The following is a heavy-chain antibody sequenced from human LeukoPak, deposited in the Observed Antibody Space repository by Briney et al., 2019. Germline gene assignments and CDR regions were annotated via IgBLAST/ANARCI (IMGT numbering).Heavy chain of an antibody. CDR3: ARRWVWDSSGWDYFDY. CDR1: GGSISSYY. V-gene: IGHV4-39*01. CDR2: TYYSGST. Sequence: SETLSLTCTVSGGSISSYYWGWIRQPPGKGLEWIGSTYYSGSTYYNPSLKSRVTISVDTSKKQFSLKLSPVTAADTAVYYCARRWVWDSSGWDYFDYWGQGTLVTVSS. J-gene: IGHJ4*02. D-gene: IGHD6-19*01.